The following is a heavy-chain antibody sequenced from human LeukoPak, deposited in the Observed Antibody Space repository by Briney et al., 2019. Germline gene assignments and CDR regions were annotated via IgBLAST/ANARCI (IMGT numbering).Heavy chain of an antibody. CDR3: ASRRGGFYYYGLDV. CDR2: IIPIFGTA. J-gene: IGHJ6*02. Sequence: GASVKVSCKASGGTFSSYAISWVRQAPGQGLEWMGGIIPIFGTANYAQKFQGRVTITADESTSTAYMELSSLRSGDAAVYYCASRRGGFYYYGLDVWGQGTTVTVSS. CDR1: GGTFSSYA. V-gene: IGHV1-69*13. D-gene: IGHD3-16*01.